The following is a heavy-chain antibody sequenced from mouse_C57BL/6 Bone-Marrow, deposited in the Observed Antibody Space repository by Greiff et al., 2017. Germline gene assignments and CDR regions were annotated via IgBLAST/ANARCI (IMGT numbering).Heavy chain of an antibody. J-gene: IGHJ2*01. V-gene: IGHV1-61*01. Sequence: QVQLQQPGAELVRPGSSVKLSCKASGYTFTSYWMDWVKQRPGQGLEWIGNIYPSDSETHYNQKFKDKATLTVDKSSNTAYMQLSSLTSEDSAVYYCARVGLLYVDYWGQGTTLTVSS. D-gene: IGHD2-3*01. CDR2: IYPSDSET. CDR3: ARVGLLYVDY. CDR1: GYTFTSYW.